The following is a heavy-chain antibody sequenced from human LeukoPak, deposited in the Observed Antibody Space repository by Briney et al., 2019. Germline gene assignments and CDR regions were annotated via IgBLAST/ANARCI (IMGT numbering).Heavy chain of an antibody. V-gene: IGHV1-2*02. CDR3: ARGRGYYYYYMDV. CDR1: GYTLTELS. Sequence: ASVKVSCKVSGYTLTELSMHWVRQAPGQGLEWMGWINPNSGGTNYAQKFQGRVTMTRDTSISTAYMELSRLRSDDTAVYYCARGRGYYYYYMDVWGKGTTVTVSS. D-gene: IGHD5-24*01. CDR2: INPNSGGT. J-gene: IGHJ6*03.